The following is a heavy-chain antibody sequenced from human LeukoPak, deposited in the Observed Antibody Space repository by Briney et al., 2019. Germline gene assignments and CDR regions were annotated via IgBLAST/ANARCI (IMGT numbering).Heavy chain of an antibody. V-gene: IGHV1-18*01. CDR1: GYTFTSYG. Sequence: ASVKVSCKASGYTFTSYGISCVRQAPGQGLEWMGWISAYNGNTNYAKKLQGRVTMTTDTSTSTAYMELRSVRSDDTAVYYCARRARANFDYWGQGTLVTVSS. J-gene: IGHJ4*02. CDR2: ISAYNGNT. CDR3: ARRARANFDY.